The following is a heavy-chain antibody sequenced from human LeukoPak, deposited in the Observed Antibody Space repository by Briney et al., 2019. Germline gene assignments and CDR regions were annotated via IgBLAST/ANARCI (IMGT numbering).Heavy chain of an antibody. CDR3: ARDRENHYYDY. CDR2: IYIGGTI. CDR1: GFTVSSNH. V-gene: IGHV3-66*01. Sequence: PGGSLRLSCAASGFTVSSNHMSWVRQAPGQGLEWVSVIYIGGTIHYADSVKGRFTISRDNSQNTVYLEMNSLRAEDTAVYYCARDRENHYYDYWGQGTLVTVST. D-gene: IGHD1-14*01. J-gene: IGHJ4*02.